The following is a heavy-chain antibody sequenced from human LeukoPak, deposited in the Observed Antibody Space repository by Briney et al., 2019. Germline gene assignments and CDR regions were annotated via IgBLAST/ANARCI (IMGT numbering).Heavy chain of an antibody. V-gene: IGHV3-74*01. CDR1: GFTFSSYG. D-gene: IGHD6-6*01. CDR3: ARGGVYSTSAVDY. J-gene: IGHJ4*02. Sequence: GGSLRLSCAASGFTFSSYGMHWVRQAPGKGLVWVSRINSDGSSTTYADSVKGRFTISRDNAKNTLYLQMNSLRAEDTAVYYCARGGVYSTSAVDYWGQGTLVTVSS. CDR2: INSDGSST.